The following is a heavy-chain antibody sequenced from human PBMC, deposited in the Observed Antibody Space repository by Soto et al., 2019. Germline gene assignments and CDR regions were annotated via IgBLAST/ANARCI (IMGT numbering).Heavy chain of an antibody. CDR2: ISAYNGNT. Sequence: GASVKVSCKASGYTFTSYGISWVRQAPGQGLEWMGWISAYNGNTNYAQKLQGRVTMTTDTSTSTAYMELRSLRSDDTAVYYCARNDDYGDYAAEDFDYWGQGTLVTVPQ. J-gene: IGHJ4*02. V-gene: IGHV1-18*01. D-gene: IGHD4-17*01. CDR3: ARNDDYGDYAAEDFDY. CDR1: GYTFTSYG.